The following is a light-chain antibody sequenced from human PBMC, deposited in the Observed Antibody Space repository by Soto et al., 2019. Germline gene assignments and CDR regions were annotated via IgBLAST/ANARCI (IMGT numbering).Light chain of an antibody. CDR2: GDD. Sequence: QSVLTQPPSTSGTPGQRVAISCSGTSSNIGSHTVHWYQQLPGTAPKLLIYGDDQRPSGIPDRFSGSKSGTSASLAISGLHSKDGVDYYRASWDERLNGPVFGGGTKVTVL. CDR1: SSNIGSHT. CDR3: ASWDERLNGPV. J-gene: IGLJ3*02. V-gene: IGLV1-44*01.